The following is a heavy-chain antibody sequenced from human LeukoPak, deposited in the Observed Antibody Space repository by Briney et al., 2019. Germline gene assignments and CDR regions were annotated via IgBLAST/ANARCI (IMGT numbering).Heavy chain of an antibody. V-gene: IGHV3-74*01. CDR3: ARGGSGWYLDYFDY. CDR1: GFTFSSYA. J-gene: IGHJ4*02. D-gene: IGHD6-19*01. CDR2: INSDGSST. Sequence: GRSLRLSCAASGFTFSSYAMHWVRQAPGKGLVWVSRINSDGSSTSYADSVKGRFTISRDNAKNTLYLQMNSLRAEDTAVYYCARGGSGWYLDYFDYWGQGTLVTVSS.